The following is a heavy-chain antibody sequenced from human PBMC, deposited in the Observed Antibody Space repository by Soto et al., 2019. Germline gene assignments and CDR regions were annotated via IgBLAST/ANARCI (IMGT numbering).Heavy chain of an antibody. CDR3: ARDLEVAGTSYHYVMDF. CDR1: GGSISSYY. CDR2: IYYSGST. Sequence: PSETLSLTCTVSGGSISSYYWSWIRQPPGKGLEWIGYIYYSGSTNYNPSLKSRVTISVDTSKNQFSLKLSSVTAADTAVYYCARDLEVAGTSYHYVMDFWGQGTTVIVSS. V-gene: IGHV4-59*01. J-gene: IGHJ6*02. D-gene: IGHD6-19*01.